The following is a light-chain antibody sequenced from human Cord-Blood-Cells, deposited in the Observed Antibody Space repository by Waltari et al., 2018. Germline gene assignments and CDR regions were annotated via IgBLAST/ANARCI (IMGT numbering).Light chain of an antibody. J-gene: IGLJ3*02. V-gene: IGLV2-11*01. Sequence: QSALTQPRTVSGSPGQSCTISCTGTSSVVGGYNYVSWYQPQPVKAPRLMIYDVSKRPSGVPDRFSGSKSGNTASLTISGLQAEDEADYYCCSYAGSWVFGGGTKLTVL. CDR1: SSVVGGYNY. CDR3: CSYAGSWV. CDR2: DVS.